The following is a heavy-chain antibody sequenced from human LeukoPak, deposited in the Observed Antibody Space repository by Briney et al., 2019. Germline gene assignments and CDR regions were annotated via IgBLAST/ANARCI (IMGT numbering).Heavy chain of an antibody. CDR2: IIPIFGTA. J-gene: IGHJ4*02. V-gene: IGHV1-69*13. CDR3: ARDSVPHYYDSSGYSDY. Sequence: SVKVSCKASGGTFSSYAISWVRQAPGQGLEWMGGIIPIFGTANYAQKFQGRVTITADESTSTAYMELSSLRSEDTAVYYCARDSVPHYYDSSGYSDYWGQGTLVTVSS. D-gene: IGHD3-22*01. CDR1: GGTFSSYA.